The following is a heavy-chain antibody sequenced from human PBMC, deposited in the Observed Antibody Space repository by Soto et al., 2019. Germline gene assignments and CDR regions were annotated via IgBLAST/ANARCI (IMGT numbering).Heavy chain of an antibody. J-gene: IGHJ5*01. CDR2: IYYSGDT. Sequence: QVQLQESGPGLVKPSQTLSITCTVSGGSIGSGDYYWSWIRQHPGKGLEWIGYIYYSGDTYYNQTIQSRVTISVDTPKNQFSLKLKSVTAADTAVYYCAREVSPNSRGWYTVLVRGLDSWGQGTLVTVTS. CDR3: AREVSPNSRGWYTVLVRGLDS. V-gene: IGHV4-31*03. D-gene: IGHD6-19*01. CDR1: GGSIGSGDYY.